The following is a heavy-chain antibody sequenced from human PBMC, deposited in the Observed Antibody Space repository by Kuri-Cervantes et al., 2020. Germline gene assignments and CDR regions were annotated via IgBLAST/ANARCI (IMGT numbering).Heavy chain of an antibody. V-gene: IGHV1-2*02. J-gene: IGHJ1*01. Sequence: ASVKVSCKASGYTFTTYDIHWVRQATGQGLEWMGWMNPNSGGTSRAQKFQGRVTMTRDTSISTAYMELSSLRSDDTAVYFCAKSERTGHYGGYFQHWGQGTLVTVSS. D-gene: IGHD3-9*01. CDR3: AKSERTGHYGGYFQH. CDR1: GYTFTTYD. CDR2: MNPNSGGT.